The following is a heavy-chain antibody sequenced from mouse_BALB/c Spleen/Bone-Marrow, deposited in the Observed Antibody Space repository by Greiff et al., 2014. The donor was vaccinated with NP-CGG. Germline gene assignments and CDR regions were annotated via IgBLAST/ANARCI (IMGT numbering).Heavy chain of an antibody. J-gene: IGHJ3*01. CDR2: INPYNGGT. D-gene: IGHD2-4*01. Sequence: VESGASMKISCKASGYSFTGYTMNWVKQSHGKNLEWIGLINPYNGGTSHNQKFKGKATLTVDKSSSTAYMELLSLTSEDSAVYYCARDDYDVGFAYWGQGTLVTVSA. CDR1: GYSFTGYT. V-gene: IGHV1-26*01. CDR3: ARDDYDVGFAY.